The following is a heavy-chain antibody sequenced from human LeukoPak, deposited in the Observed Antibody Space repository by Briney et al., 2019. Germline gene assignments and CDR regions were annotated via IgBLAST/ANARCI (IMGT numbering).Heavy chain of an antibody. CDR1: GFTLNSHE. J-gene: IGHJ4*02. CDR3: AALYYGSGTY. Sequence: GGSLRLSSVASGFTLNSHEMNWVRQAPGKGLEWISYINSGGSIVYYADSVKGRFTISRDNAKNSLYLQMDSLRAEDTAVYYCAALYYGSGTYWGQGTLVTVSS. V-gene: IGHV3-48*03. CDR2: INSGGSIV. D-gene: IGHD3-10*01.